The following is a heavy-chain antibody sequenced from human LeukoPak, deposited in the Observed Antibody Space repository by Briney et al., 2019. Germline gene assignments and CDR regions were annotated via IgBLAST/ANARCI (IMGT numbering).Heavy chain of an antibody. CDR2: ISYDGSNK. CDR3: AKGWLAEGMDV. Sequence: TGGSLRLSCAASGFTFSSYGMHWVRQAPGKGLEWVAVISYDGSNKYYADSVKGRFTISRDNSKNTLYLQMNSLRAEDTAVYYCAKGWLAEGMDVWGQGTTVTVSS. J-gene: IGHJ6*02. CDR1: GFTFSSYG. D-gene: IGHD1-14*01. V-gene: IGHV3-30*18.